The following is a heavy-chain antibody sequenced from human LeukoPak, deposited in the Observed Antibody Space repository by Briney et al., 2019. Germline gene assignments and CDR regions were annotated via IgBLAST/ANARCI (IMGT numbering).Heavy chain of an antibody. Sequence: PSETLSLTCAVYGGSFSGYYWSWIRQAPGKGLEWVANINQDGTGVEHVDSVKGRFTISRDNAKKSLYLQMNSLRAEDTAVYYCARDPYDSGGYGAFDMWGQGTVVTVSS. V-gene: IGHV3-7*01. CDR2: INQDGTGV. CDR1: GGSFSGYY. CDR3: ARDPYDSGGYGAFDM. D-gene: IGHD3-22*01. J-gene: IGHJ3*02.